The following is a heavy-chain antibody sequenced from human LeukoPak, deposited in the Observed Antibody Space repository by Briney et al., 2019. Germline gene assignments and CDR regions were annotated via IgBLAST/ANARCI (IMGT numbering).Heavy chain of an antibody. V-gene: IGHV4-39*01. Sequence: SETLSLTCTVSGGSISTTSYYWGWIRRPPGEGLDWIGSIHYTGSTYYHPSLKSRATTSVETSENPFSLRLSSVTAAAPAVYSCARKGTTPKGWFDPWGQGMLVTVSS. CDR2: IHYTGST. CDR3: ARKGTTPKGWFDP. D-gene: IGHD4-11*01. CDR1: GGSISTTSYY. J-gene: IGHJ5*02.